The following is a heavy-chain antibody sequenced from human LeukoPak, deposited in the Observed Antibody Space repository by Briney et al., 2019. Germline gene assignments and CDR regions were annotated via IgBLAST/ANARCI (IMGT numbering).Heavy chain of an antibody. Sequence: SETLSLTCAVYGGSFSGYYWSWIRQPPGXGLEWIGEINHSGGTNYNPSLKSRVTISVDTSKNQFSLKVRSVTAADTAVYYCARAFYGSGSIWGQGTQVTVSS. J-gene: IGHJ4*02. D-gene: IGHD3-10*01. V-gene: IGHV4-34*01. CDR2: INHSGGT. CDR1: GGSFSGYY. CDR3: ARAFYGSGSI.